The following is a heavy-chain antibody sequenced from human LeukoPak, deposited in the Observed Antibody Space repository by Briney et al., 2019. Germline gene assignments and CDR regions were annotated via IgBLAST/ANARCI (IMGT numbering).Heavy chain of an antibody. Sequence: SETLSLTCTVSGGSISSGDYYWSWIRQPPGKGLEWIGYIYYSGSTYYNPSLKSRVTISVDTSKNQFSLKLSSVTAADTAVYYCAITYYDFWSGYFGAFDIWGQGTMVTVSS. J-gene: IGHJ3*02. CDR2: IYYSGST. V-gene: IGHV4-30-4*08. D-gene: IGHD3-3*01. CDR1: GGSISSGDYY. CDR3: AITYYDFWSGYFGAFDI.